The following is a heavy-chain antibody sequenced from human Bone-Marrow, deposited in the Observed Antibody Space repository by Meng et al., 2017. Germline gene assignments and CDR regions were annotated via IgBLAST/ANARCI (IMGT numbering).Heavy chain of an antibody. CDR2: INHSGST. CDR1: GGSFSGYY. CDR3: ARDNTMIGSFDY. V-gene: IGHV4-34*01. D-gene: IGHD3-22*01. Sequence: QVQLKPGGGGLFKPSATLSLTCAVYGGSFSGYYWSWIRQPPGKGLEWIGEINHSGSTNYNPSLKSRVTISVDTSKNQFSLKLSSVTAADTAVYYCARDNTMIGSFDYWGQGTLVTVSS. J-gene: IGHJ4*02.